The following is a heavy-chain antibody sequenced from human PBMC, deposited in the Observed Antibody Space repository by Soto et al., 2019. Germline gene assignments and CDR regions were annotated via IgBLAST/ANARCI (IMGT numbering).Heavy chain of an antibody. D-gene: IGHD2-2*01. J-gene: IGHJ4*02. CDR1: GFTFSNAW. CDR3: PSSRVVPDVAY. Sequence: EVQLVESGGGLVKPGGSLRLSCAASGFTFSNAWMSWVRQAPGKGLEWVGRIKSQTDGGTTDYAAPVKGRFTISRNDSKNTLHLQMNSLKPEGTAVYYCPSSRVVPDVAYWGQGTLGAVSS. V-gene: IGHV3-15*01. CDR2: IKSQTDGGTT.